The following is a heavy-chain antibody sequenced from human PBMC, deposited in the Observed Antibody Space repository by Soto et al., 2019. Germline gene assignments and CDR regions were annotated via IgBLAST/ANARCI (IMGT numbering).Heavy chain of an antibody. J-gene: IGHJ6*02. Sequence: PSETLSLTCVVYGGSFSDYYWSWIRQPPGKGLEWIGEINHSASTNYNPSLKSRVTISVDTSQNHFSLKLSSMTAADTAVYYCARGKWLSDTSSYWVTQYYYGLDVWGQGTPVT. CDR2: INHSAST. V-gene: IGHV4-34*01. D-gene: IGHD3-22*01. CDR1: GGSFSDYY. CDR3: ARGKWLSDTSSYWVTQYYYGLDV.